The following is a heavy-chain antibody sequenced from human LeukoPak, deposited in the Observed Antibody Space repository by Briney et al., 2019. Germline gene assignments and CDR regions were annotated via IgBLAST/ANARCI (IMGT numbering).Heavy chain of an antibody. CDR2: ISYDGSNK. CDR3: AKDLSGYYSDDAFDI. Sequence: PGRSLRLSCAASGFTFSSYAMHWVRQAPGKGLEWVAVISYDGSNKYYADSVKGRFTISRDNSKNTLYLQMNSLRAEDTAVYYCAKDLSGYYSDDAFDIWGQGTMVTVSS. D-gene: IGHD3-22*01. V-gene: IGHV3-30-3*01. CDR1: GFTFSSYA. J-gene: IGHJ3*02.